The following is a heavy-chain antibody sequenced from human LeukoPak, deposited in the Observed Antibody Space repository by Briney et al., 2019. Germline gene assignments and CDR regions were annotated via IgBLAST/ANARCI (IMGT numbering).Heavy chain of an antibody. J-gene: IGHJ4*02. CDR1: GYTFTNYY. Sequence: GASVKVSCKAPGYTFTNYYMHWVRQAPGQGLEGMGIINPSGGSTTYAQKFQGRVTMTRDTSTSTVYMELSSLRSEDTAVYYCAREIGPRQLHLWGSAFDYWGQGTLVTVSS. D-gene: IGHD5-24*01. V-gene: IGHV1-46*01. CDR3: AREIGPRQLHLWGSAFDY. CDR2: INPSGGST.